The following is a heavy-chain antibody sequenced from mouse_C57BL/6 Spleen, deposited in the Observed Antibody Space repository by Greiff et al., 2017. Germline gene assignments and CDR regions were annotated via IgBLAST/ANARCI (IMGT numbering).Heavy chain of an antibody. D-gene: IGHD2-3*01. V-gene: IGHV2-2*01. J-gene: IGHJ1*03. CDR2: IWSGGST. CDR3: ARFYDGYGYFDV. Sequence: VMLVESGPGLVQPSQSLSITCTVSGFSLTSYGVHWVRQSPGKGLEWLGVIWSGGSTDYNAAFISRLSISKDNSKSQVFFKMNSLQADDTAIYYCARFYDGYGYFDVWGTGTTVTVSS. CDR1: GFSLTSYG.